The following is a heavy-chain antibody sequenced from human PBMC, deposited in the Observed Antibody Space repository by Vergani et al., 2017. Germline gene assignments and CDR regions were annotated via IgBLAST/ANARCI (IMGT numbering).Heavy chain of an antibody. D-gene: IGHD1-7*01. V-gene: IGHV2-5*04. CDR3: VYRRTEGGTTGCCYPFCYYCYMDV. J-gene: IGHJ6*03. Sequence: QITLKESGPTLVKPTQTLTLTCTFSGFSLNTRGVSVAWIRPPPGKALDWLALIYWNDDQHYRPFLNNRGTITKDTSKNQVVLTITNMDYVDTGTYYCVYRRTEGGTTGCCYPFCYYCYMDVLGRGATVAVCS. CDR2: IYWNDDQ. CDR1: GFSLNTRGVS.